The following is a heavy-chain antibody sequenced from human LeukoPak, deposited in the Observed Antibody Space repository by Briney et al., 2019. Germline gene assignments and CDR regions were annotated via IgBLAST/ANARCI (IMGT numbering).Heavy chain of an antibody. CDR3: ARLTVPLRFDP. Sequence: PSETLSLTCTVSGGSISSYYWSWIRQPPGKGLEWIGYIYYSGSTNYNPSLKSRVTISVDTPKNQFSLKLNSVSAADTAVYYCARLTVPLRFDPWGQGTLVTVSS. CDR1: GGSISSYY. J-gene: IGHJ5*02. CDR2: IYYSGST. V-gene: IGHV4-59*01. D-gene: IGHD2-2*01.